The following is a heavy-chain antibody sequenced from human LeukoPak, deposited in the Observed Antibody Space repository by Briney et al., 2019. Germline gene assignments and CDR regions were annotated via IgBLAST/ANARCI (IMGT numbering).Heavy chain of an antibody. CDR1: GGSISSYY. D-gene: IGHD5-18*01. CDR3: ARHRGGYSYGVFDY. J-gene: IGHJ4*02. Sequence: SETLPLTCTVSGGSISSYYWSWIRQPPGKGLERIGDIYYSGSTNYNPSLKSRVTISVDTSKNQFSPKLSSGPAEDTAVYYWARHRGGYSYGVFDYWGQGTRVPFSS. V-gene: IGHV4-59*08. CDR2: IYYSGST.